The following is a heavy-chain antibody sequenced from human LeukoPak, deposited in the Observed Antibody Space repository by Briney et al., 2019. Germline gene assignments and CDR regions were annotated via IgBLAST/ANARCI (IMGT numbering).Heavy chain of an antibody. CDR3: ARNYHGSGTDLPPEYYSGMDI. D-gene: IGHD3-10*01. Sequence: ASVKVSCEASGYNFNGYYIHWVRQAPGQGPEWMGWMNPDSGGTKYAQKFQGRVTMTRDTAITTVYLELRRLTSADTAVYYCARNYHGSGTDLPPEYYSGMDIWGQGTTVIVS. CDR1: GYNFNGYY. CDR2: MNPDSGGT. J-gene: IGHJ6*02. V-gene: IGHV1-2*02.